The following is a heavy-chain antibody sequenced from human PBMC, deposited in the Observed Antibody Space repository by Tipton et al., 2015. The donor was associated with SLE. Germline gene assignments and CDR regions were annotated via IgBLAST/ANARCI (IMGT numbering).Heavy chain of an antibody. J-gene: IGHJ6*02. CDR3: ARQRLRLLSPLDA. V-gene: IGHV4-59*08. CDR2: IYFSGSA. D-gene: IGHD3-10*01. Sequence: TLSLTCTVSGGSISNYYWSWIRQPPGKGLEWIGYIYFSGSANYNPSLKSRGTISVDTSKNHFSLELTSVTAADTAVYYCARQRLRLLSPLDAWGQGTTVTVS. CDR1: GGSISNYY.